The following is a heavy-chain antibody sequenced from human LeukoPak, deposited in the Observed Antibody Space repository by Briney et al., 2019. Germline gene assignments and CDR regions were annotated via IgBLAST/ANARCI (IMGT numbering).Heavy chain of an antibody. J-gene: IGHJ4*02. CDR2: INPNTGGT. Sequence: GASVTVSCKASGYTFTGYSIHWVRPAPGQGLEWMGWINPNTGGTNYAQKFQGRVTMTRDTSISTVYMELSSLRFDDTAVFYCVRAPDYDYVWGTYRLGYWGQGTLVTVSS. CDR3: VRAPDYDYVWGTYRLGY. V-gene: IGHV1-2*02. CDR1: GYTFTGYS. D-gene: IGHD3-16*02.